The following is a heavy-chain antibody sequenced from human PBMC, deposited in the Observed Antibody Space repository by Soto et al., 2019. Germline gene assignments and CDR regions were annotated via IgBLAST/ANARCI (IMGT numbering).Heavy chain of an antibody. CDR2: INPNSGGT. J-gene: IGHJ4*02. CDR3: ASAAVTGTAGLDF. Sequence: ASVKVSCKASGYTFSGFYMHWVRQAPGQGLEWMGWINPNSGGTKSAEKFQGRVAMTRDTSISTAYMELSRLTSDDTAVYYCASAAVTGTAGLDFWGQGTQVTVSS. D-gene: IGHD6-19*01. V-gene: IGHV1-2*02. CDR1: GYTFSGFY.